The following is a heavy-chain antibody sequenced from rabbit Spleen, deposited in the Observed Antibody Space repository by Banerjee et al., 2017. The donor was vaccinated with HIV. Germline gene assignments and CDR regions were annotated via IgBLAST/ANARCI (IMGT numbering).Heavy chain of an antibody. D-gene: IGHD2-1*01. CDR2: IYGGSSGST. Sequence: QSLEESGGDLVKPGASLTLTCTASGFSFSSSDYMCWVRQAPGKGLEWIGAIYGGSSGSTYYANWAKGRFTITRSTSLNTVSLQMTSLTAADTATYFCARGFRADDYIDLWGPGPWSPS. J-gene: IGHJ4*01. CDR1: GFSFSSSDY. CDR3: ARGFRADDYIDL. V-gene: IGHV1S40*01.